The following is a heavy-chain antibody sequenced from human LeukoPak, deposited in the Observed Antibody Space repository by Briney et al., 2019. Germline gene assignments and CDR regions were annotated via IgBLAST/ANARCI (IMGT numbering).Heavy chain of an antibody. D-gene: IGHD2-2*02. CDR2: IIHIFGTA. J-gene: IGHJ3*02. V-gene: IGHV1-69*05. Sequence: ASVKVSCKASGGTFSSYAISWVRQAPGQGLEWMGGIIHIFGTANYAQKFQGRVTITTDESTSTAYMELSSLRSEDTAVYYCARGFPAAIGHDAFDIWGQGTRVTVS. CDR1: GGTFSSYA. CDR3: ARGFPAAIGHDAFDI.